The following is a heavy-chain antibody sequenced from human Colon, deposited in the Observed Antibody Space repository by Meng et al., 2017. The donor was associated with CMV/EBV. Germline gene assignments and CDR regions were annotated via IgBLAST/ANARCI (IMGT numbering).Heavy chain of an antibody. V-gene: IGHV1-2*02. CDR2: INPNSGGT. CDR1: GYTFTGYY. Sequence: ASVKVSCKASGYTFTGYYMHWVRQAPGQGLEWMGWINPNSGGTNYAQKFQGRVTMTRDTSISTAYMELSRLRSDDTAVYYCARLEGGPYCSSTSCYRPSNYYYGMDVWGHGTTVTVSS. CDR3: ARLEGGPYCSSTSCYRPSNYYYGMDV. J-gene: IGHJ6*02. D-gene: IGHD2-2*01.